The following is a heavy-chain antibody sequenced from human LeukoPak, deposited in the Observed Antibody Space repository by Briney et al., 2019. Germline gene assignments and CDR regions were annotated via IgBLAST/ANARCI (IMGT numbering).Heavy chain of an antibody. J-gene: IGHJ4*02. CDR3: ARAGGDYVPVELVGFDY. D-gene: IGHD4-17*01. CDR2: MNPNSGNT. Sequence: GASVKVSCKASGYTFTSYDINWVRQATGQGLEWMGWMNPNSGNTGYAQKFQGRVTMTRNTSISTAYMELSSLRSEDTAVYYCARAGGDYVPVELVGFDYWGQGTLVTVSS. V-gene: IGHV1-8*01. CDR1: GYTFTSYD.